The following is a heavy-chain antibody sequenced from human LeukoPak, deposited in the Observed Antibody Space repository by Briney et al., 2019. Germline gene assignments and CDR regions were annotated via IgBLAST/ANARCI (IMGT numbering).Heavy chain of an antibody. CDR2: ISGSGDGT. V-gene: IGHV3-23*01. CDR3: AKPFYSGYDSHFDY. D-gene: IGHD5-12*01. Sequence: GGSLRLSCAASGFTFSNYAMSWVRQAPGKGLEWVSAISGSGDGTYSADSVKGRFTISRDNSKNTLYLQMNSLRAEDTAVYYCAKPFYSGYDSHFDYWGQGTLITVSS. CDR1: GFTFSNYA. J-gene: IGHJ4*02.